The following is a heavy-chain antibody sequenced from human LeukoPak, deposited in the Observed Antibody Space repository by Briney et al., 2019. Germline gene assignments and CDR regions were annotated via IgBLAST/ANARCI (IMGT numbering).Heavy chain of an antibody. J-gene: IGHJ4*02. CDR2: INPNSGAT. CDR3: AKAYDFLSGIPN. Sequence: GASVKVSCKASGYTFTGYYMHWVRQAPGQGLEWMGWINPNSGATNYAQKVQGRVTMTRDTSISPAYMELRRLRTGDTAVDFWAKAYDFLSGIPNRGQGTLVTVSS. D-gene: IGHD3-3*01. CDR1: GYTFTGYY. V-gene: IGHV1-2*02.